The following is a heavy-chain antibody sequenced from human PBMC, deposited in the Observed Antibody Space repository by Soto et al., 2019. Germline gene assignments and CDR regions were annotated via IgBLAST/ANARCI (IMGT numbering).Heavy chain of an antibody. CDR1: GGTFSSYT. CDR2: IIPILGIA. CDR3: APRFCGGGSCYSPNLAEYSQH. J-gene: IGHJ1*01. V-gene: IGHV1-69*02. Sequence: GASVKVSCXASGGTFSSYTISWVRQAPGQGLEWMGRIIPILGIANYAQKFQGRVTITADKSTSTAYMELSSLRSEDTAVYYCAPRFCGGGSCYSPNLAEYSQHGGQGTLVTVSS. D-gene: IGHD2-15*01.